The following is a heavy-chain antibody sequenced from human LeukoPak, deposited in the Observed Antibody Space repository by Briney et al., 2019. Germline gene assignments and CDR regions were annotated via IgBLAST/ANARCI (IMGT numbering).Heavy chain of an antibody. J-gene: IGHJ4*02. V-gene: IGHV5-51*01. D-gene: IGHD1-26*01. Sequence: GEPLKISCQGSGYTFTSYWIGWVRQMPGKGLEWMGIVYPGDSDVRYSPSFQGQVTISADKSISTAYLQWSSLKASDTAMYYCAIQWGSGGYDYWGQGTLVTVSS. CDR2: VYPGDSDV. CDR3: AIQWGSGGYDY. CDR1: GYTFTSYW.